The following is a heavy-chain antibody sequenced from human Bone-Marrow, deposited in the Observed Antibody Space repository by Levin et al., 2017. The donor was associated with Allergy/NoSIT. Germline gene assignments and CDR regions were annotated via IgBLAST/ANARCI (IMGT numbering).Heavy chain of an antibody. Sequence: SGPTLVKPTQTLTLTCTFSGFSLSTSGVGVGWIRQPPGKALEWLALIYWNDDKRYSPSLKSRLTITKDTSKNQVVLTMTNMDTVDTTTYYCARRYWSRTSCPIDGVYYYDGMDGWGQGTTVTVSS. CDR2: IYWNDDK. CDR3: ARRYWSRTSCPIDGVYYYDGMDG. V-gene: IGHV2-5*01. D-gene: IGHD2-2*01. J-gene: IGHJ6*02. CDR1: GFSLSTSGVG.